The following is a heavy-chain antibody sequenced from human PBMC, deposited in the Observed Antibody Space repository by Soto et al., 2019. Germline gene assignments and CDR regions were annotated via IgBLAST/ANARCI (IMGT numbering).Heavy chain of an antibody. V-gene: IGHV1-18*01. CDR2: IKAYSGNT. J-gene: IGHJ4*02. Sequence: GPESKKPGASVKVSCKASGYTFATSTISWLRQAPGQGPEWMGWIKAYSGNTNYAQKLQGRLTMTTDTSTSTAYMELRSLTTDDTAIYYCAIADYGDDDYWGQGTLVTVSS. CDR1: GYTFATST. CDR3: AIADYGDDDY. D-gene: IGHD4-17*01.